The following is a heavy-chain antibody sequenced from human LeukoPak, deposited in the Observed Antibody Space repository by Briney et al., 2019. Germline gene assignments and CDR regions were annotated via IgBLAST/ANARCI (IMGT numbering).Heavy chain of an antibody. CDR1: GGSFSGYY. CDR3: ARGVIGPNPYDYVWGSYRYGDYYFGY. J-gene: IGHJ4*02. V-gene: IGHV4-34*01. D-gene: IGHD3-16*02. CDR2: INHSGST. Sequence: SETLSLTCAVYGGSFSGYYWSWIRQPPGKGLEWIGEINHSGSTNYNPPLKSRVTISVDTSKNQFSLKLSSVTAADTAVYYCARGVIGPNPYDYVWGSYRYGDYYFGYWGQGTLVTVSS.